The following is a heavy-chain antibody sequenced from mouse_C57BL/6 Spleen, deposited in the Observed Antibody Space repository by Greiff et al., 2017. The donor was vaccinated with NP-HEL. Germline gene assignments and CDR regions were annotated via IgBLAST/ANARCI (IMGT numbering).Heavy chain of an antibody. CDR1: GYSITSGYY. V-gene: IGHV3-6*01. CDR3: ARGLPYFDY. D-gene: IGHD2-10*01. CDR2: ISYDGSN. Sequence: EVKLVESGPGLVKPSQSLSLTCSVTGYSITSGYYWNWIRQFPGNKLEWMGYISYDGSNNYNPSLNNRISITLDTSKNQFFLKLNSVTTEDTATYYCARGLPYFDYWGQGTTLTVSS. J-gene: IGHJ2*01.